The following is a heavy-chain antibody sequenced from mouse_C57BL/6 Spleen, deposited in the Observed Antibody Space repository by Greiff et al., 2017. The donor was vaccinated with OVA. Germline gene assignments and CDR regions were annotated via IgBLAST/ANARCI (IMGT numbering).Heavy chain of an antibody. CDR3: AKDGSSYDSYFDY. Sequence: QVQLKQPGAELVRPGSSVKLSCKASGYTFTSYWMHWVKQRPIQGLEWIGNIDPSDSETHYNQKFKDKATLTVDKSSSTAYMQLSSLTSEDSAVYYCAKDGSSYDSYFDYWGQGTTLTVSS. CDR1: GYTFTSYW. D-gene: IGHD1-1*01. V-gene: IGHV1-52*01. J-gene: IGHJ2*01. CDR2: IDPSDSET.